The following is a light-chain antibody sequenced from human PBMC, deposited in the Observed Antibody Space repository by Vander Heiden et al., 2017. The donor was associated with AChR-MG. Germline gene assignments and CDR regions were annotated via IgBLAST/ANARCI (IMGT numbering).Light chain of an antibody. CDR2: VAS. V-gene: IGKV1-9*01. CDR3: QQLNNYPVFT. CDR1: QGINNY. Sequence: DLQLTQSPSFLSASVGDRVTIPCQAHQGINNYLAWYQQKPAKPPKLLIYVASTLQSGVPSRFSGSGSGTEFTLTISSLQPEDFATYYCQQLNNYPVFTFGPGTKVEIK. J-gene: IGKJ3*01.